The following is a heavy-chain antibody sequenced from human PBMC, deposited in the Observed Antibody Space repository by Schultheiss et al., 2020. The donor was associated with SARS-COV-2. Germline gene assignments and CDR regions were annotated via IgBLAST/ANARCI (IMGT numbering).Heavy chain of an antibody. D-gene: IGHD3-10*01. CDR3: ARVEGSMVRGVHDAFDI. V-gene: IGHV4-59*12. Sequence: SETLSLTCTVSGGSISSYYWSWIRQPPGKGLEWIGYIYYSGSTNYNPSLKSRVTISVDTSKNQFSLKLSSVTAADTAVYYCARVEGSMVRGVHDAFDIWGQGTMVTVSS. CDR1: GGSISSYY. J-gene: IGHJ3*02. CDR2: IYYSGST.